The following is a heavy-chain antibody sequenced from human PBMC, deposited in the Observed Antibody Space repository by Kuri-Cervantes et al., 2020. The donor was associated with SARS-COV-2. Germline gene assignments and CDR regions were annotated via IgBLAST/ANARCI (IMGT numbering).Heavy chain of an antibody. CDR2: MNPNSGNT. CDR3: ASSRGITIFGVVINYYYGMDV. D-gene: IGHD3-3*01. V-gene: IGHV1-8*01. J-gene: IGHJ6*02. CDR1: GYTFTSYD. Sequence: ASVKVSCKASGYTFTSYDINWVRQATGQGLEWMGWMNPNSGNTGYVQKFQRRVTMTRNTSISTAYMELSSPRSEDTAVYYCASSRGITIFGVVINYYYGMDVWGQGTTVTVSS.